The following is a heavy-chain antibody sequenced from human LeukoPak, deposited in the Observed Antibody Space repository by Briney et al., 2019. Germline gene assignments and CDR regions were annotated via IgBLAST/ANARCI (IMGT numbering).Heavy chain of an antibody. CDR2: IIPIFGTA. V-gene: IGHV1-69*13. D-gene: IGHD4-17*01. J-gene: IGHJ6*03. CDR1: GYTFTSYG. Sequence: ASVKVSCKASGYTFTSYGFSWVRQAPGQGLEWMGGIIPIFGTANYAQKFQGRVTITADESTSTAYMELSSLRSEDTAVYYCARARSYGDYERGVLYYYYMDVWGKGTTVTISS. CDR3: ARARSYGDYERGVLYYYYMDV.